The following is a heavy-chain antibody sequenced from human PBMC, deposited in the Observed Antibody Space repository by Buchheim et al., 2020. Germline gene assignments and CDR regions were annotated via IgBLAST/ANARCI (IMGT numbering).Heavy chain of an antibody. CDR3: AKDQNSIAARHYYYYYMDV. Sequence: EVQLVESGGGVVQPGGSLRLSCATSGFHFSSYSMNWVRQAPGKGLEWISYVSASDTPMFYADSVKGRFTISRDNSKNTLDLQMNSLRAEDTAVYYCAKDQNSIAARHYYYYYMDVWGKGTT. V-gene: IGHV3-23*04. CDR1: GFHFSSYS. J-gene: IGHJ6*03. D-gene: IGHD6-6*01. CDR2: VSASDTPM.